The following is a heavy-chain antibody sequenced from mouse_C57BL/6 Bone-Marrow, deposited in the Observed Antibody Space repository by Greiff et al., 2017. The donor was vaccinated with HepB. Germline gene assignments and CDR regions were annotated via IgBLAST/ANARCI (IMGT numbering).Heavy chain of an antibody. CDR2: IDPSDSYT. V-gene: IGHV1-69*01. J-gene: IGHJ2*01. CDR3: ARGGYDYFDY. CDR1: GYTFTSYW. D-gene: IGHD2-3*01. Sequence: QVQLQQPGAELVMPGASVKLSCKASGYTFTSYWMHWVKQRPGQGLEWIGEIDPSDSYTNYNQQFKGKSTLTVDKSSSTAYMQLSSLTSEDSAVYYCARGGYDYFDYWGQGTTLTVSS.